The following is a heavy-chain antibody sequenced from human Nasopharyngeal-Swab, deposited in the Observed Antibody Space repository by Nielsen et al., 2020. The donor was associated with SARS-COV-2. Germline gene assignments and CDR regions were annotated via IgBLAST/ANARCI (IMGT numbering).Heavy chain of an antibody. D-gene: IGHD2-2*03. CDR1: GFTFSSYG. CDR3: AKGVFFGYCSSTSCYEGYFQH. Sequence: LSLTCAASGFTFSSYGMHWVRQAPGKGLEWVAVISYDGSNKYYADSVKGRFTISRDNSKNTLYLQMNSLRAEDTAVYYCAKGVFFGYCSSTSCYEGYFQHWGQGTLVTVSS. J-gene: IGHJ1*01. CDR2: ISYDGSNK. V-gene: IGHV3-30*18.